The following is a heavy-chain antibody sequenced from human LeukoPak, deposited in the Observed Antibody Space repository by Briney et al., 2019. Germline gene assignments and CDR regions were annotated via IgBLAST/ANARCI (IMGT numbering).Heavy chain of an antibody. CDR3: ARVNEDGLGYYFDY. CDR2: IYHSGYT. V-gene: IGHV4-38-2*02. J-gene: IGHJ4*02. D-gene: IGHD3/OR15-3a*01. CDR1: GYFISTGYY. Sequence: PSETLSLTCTVSGYFISTGYYWGWIRQPPGKGLEWIGNIYHSGYTYYNPSLKSRVTISVDTSKNQFSLKLTSVTAADTAVYSCARVNEDGLGYYFDYWGQGTLVTVSS.